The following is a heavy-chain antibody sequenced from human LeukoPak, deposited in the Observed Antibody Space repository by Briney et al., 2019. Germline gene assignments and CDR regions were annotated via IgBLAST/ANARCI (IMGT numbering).Heavy chain of an antibody. CDR2: IYYSGST. CDR3: ARRPCSGGSCYSGRPYNWFDP. V-gene: IGHV4-59*12. J-gene: IGHJ5*02. D-gene: IGHD2-15*01. CDR1: GGSISSYY. Sequence: PSETLSLTCTVSGGSISSYYWSWIRQPPGKGLEWIGYIYYSGSTNYNPSLKSRVTISIDTSKNQFSLKLNFVTAADTAVYYCARRPCSGGSCYSGRPYNWFDPWGQGTLVTVSS.